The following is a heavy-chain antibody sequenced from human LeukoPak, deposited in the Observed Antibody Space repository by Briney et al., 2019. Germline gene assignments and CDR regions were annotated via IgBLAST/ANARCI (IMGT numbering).Heavy chain of an antibody. CDR1: GFAFSSYG. J-gene: IGHJ4*02. CDR2: IWFDGTKK. Sequence: GGSLRLSCAASGFAFSSYGMHWVRQAPGKGLEWVAVIWFDGTKKDFADSVKGRFTISRDNSKNTLYLQMNSLRAEDTAVCYCAKRPQVVAAYYFDSRGQGTLVTVSS. CDR3: AKRPQVVAAYYFDS. D-gene: IGHD2-15*01. V-gene: IGHV3-33*06.